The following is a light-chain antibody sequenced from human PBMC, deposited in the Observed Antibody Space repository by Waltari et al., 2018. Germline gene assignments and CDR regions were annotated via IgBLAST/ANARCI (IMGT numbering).Light chain of an antibody. V-gene: IGLV3-1*01. J-gene: IGLJ2*01. CDR1: ELGEKY. CDR3: QAWDSDSVV. CDR2: EDS. Sequence: SYELTQPPSVSVSPGQTVSITCSGDELGEKYVCWYQQKPGQSPMVVIYEDSLRPSGIPGRFSGSNSGNTATLTISGTQAMDVADYYCQAWDSDSVVFGGGTKLTVL.